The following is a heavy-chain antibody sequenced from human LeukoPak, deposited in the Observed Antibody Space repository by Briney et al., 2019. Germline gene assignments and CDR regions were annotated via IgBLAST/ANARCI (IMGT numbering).Heavy chain of an antibody. J-gene: IGHJ4*02. CDR3: ARGGSSSVR. V-gene: IGHV3-11*04. CDR1: GGSISSYY. D-gene: IGHD6-6*01. Sequence: LTCTASGGSISSYYWSWIRQAPGKGLEWVSYISSSGSTIYYADSVKGRFTISRDNAKNSLYLQMNSLRAEDTAVYYCARGGSSSVRWGQGTLVTVSS. CDR2: ISSSGSTI.